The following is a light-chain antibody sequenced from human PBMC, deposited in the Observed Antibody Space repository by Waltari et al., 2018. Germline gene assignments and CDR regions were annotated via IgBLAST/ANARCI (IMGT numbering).Light chain of an antibody. V-gene: IGKV1-5*03. Sequence: IQMTQSPSTLSASVGDRVTITCRASQSISSWLAWYQQKPGKASKLLIYKASSLESGVPSRLSGSGAGTEFTLTISRLQPDDFATYYCQQYNSYSPYTFGQGTKLEIK. CDR1: QSISSW. CDR2: KAS. CDR3: QQYNSYSPYT. J-gene: IGKJ2*01.